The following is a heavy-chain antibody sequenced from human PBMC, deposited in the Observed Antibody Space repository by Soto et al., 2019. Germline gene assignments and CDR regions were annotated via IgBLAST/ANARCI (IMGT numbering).Heavy chain of an antibody. CDR3: ASSYYYESSGYSSLYYYYGIDV. V-gene: IGHV1-3*01. CDR1: GYTFTNYA. Sequence: ASVKVSCKASGYTFTNYAMHWVRQAPGTRLERMGWINAGNGNTKYSQKLQGRVTITRDTSASTAYMELSSLRSEDTALYYCASSYYYESSGYSSLYYYYGIDVWGQGTTVTVSS. D-gene: IGHD3-22*01. J-gene: IGHJ6*02. CDR2: INAGNGNT.